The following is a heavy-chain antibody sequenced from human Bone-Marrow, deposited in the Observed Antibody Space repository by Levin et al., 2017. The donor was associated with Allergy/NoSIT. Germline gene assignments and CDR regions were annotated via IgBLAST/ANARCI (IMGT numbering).Heavy chain of an antibody. CDR1: GGTFSSYA. Sequence: SVKVSCKASGGTFSSYAISWVRQAPGQGLEWMGGIIPIFGTANYAQKFQGRVTITADKSTSTAYMELSSLRSEDTAVYYCARFVAREGATGKYYFDYWGQGTLVTVSS. J-gene: IGHJ4*02. CDR3: ARFVAREGATGKYYFDY. D-gene: IGHD1-26*01. V-gene: IGHV1-69*06. CDR2: IIPIFGTA.